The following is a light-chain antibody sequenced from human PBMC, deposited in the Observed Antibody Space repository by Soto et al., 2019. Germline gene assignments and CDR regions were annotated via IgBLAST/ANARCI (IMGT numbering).Light chain of an antibody. J-gene: IGKJ1*01. Sequence: EIVMTQSPAPLSVSPGERATLSCRASQSVNSNLVWFQQKPGQAPRLLIYGASTRDTGIPGRFSGSGFGTEFTLTISSLQSEDFAVYYCQQYNNWLWTFGQGTKVEIK. V-gene: IGKV3-15*01. CDR2: GAS. CDR1: QSVNSN. CDR3: QQYNNWLWT.